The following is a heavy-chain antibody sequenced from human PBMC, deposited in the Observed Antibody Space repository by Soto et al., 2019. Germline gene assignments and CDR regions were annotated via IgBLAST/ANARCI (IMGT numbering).Heavy chain of an antibody. CDR2: ISANNGNT. CDR1: GYTFTSYG. V-gene: IGHV1-18*01. J-gene: IGHJ4*02. Sequence: QVQLVQSGAEVKKPGASVKVSCKASGYTFTSYGINWVRQAPGQGLEWMGWISANNGNTHYAQKLQGRVTMTTDTATSTAYMELRSVRSDDTAVYYCARVQSGYDFAYWGQGTLVTVSS. CDR3: ARVQSGYDFAY. D-gene: IGHD5-12*01.